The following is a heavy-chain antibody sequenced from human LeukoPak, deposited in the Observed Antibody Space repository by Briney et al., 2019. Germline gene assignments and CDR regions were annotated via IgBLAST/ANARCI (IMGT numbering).Heavy chain of an antibody. CDR3: TTLSYDVHY. CDR1: GGSISSYY. J-gene: IGHJ4*02. Sequence: ETLSLTCTVSGGSISSYYWSWIRQPPGKGLEWVGRIKSNPDGGTADYGAAVKGRFTISRDDSRNMLYLQLRNLGAEDTAVYYCTTLSYDVHYWGRGTLVTVSS. D-gene: IGHD5-12*01. V-gene: IGHV3-15*01. CDR2: IKSNPDGGTA.